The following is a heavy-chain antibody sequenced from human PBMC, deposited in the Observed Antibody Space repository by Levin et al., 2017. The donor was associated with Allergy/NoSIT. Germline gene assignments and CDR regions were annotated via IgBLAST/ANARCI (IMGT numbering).Heavy chain of an antibody. CDR2: INPNSGGT. CDR3: ARVFRPDYYDSSGYNYYYYGMDV. CDR1: GYTFTGYY. Sequence: ASVKVSCKASGYTFTGYYMHWVRQAPGQGLEWMGWINPNSGGTNYAQKFQGRVTMTRDTSISTAYMELSRLRSDDTAVYYCARVFRPDYYDSSGYNYYYYGMDVWGQGTTVTVSS. D-gene: IGHD3-22*01. V-gene: IGHV1-2*02. J-gene: IGHJ6*02.